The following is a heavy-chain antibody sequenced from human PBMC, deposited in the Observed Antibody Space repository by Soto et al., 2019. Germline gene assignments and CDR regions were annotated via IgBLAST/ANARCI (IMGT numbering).Heavy chain of an antibody. CDR2: ISSSSSYI. CDR1: GFTFSSYS. CDR3: ARDQKSSGSSDY. Sequence: LRLSCAASGFTFSSYSMNWVRQAPGKGLEWVSSISSSSSYIYYADSVKGRFTISRDNAKNSLYLQMNSLRAEDTAVYYCARDQKSSGSSDYWGQGTLVTVSS. V-gene: IGHV3-21*01. D-gene: IGHD1-26*01. J-gene: IGHJ4*02.